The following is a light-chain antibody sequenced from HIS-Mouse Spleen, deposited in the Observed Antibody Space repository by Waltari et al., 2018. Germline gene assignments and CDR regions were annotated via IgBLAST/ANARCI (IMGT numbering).Light chain of an antibody. J-gene: IGLJ2*01. V-gene: IGLV3-10*01. CDR3: YSTDSSGNHRV. Sequence: SYELTQPPSVSVSPGQAARITCSGDALPKKYAYWYQQKSGQAPVRVLYEDSKRPPGSPERFSGSSSGTMATLTISGAQVEDEADYYCYSTDSSGNHRVFGGGTKLTVL. CDR1: ALPKKY. CDR2: EDS.